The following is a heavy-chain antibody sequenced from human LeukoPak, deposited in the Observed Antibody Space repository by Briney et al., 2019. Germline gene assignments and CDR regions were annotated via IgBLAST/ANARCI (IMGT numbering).Heavy chain of an antibody. CDR2: INHSGST. J-gene: IGHJ6*03. D-gene: IGHD2-2*01. Sequence: PSETLSLACAVYGGSFSGYYWSWIRQSPGKGLDWIGEINHSGSTNYNPSLKSRVTISVDTSKNQFSLKLSSVTAADTAVYYCAREYCSSTSCYLYYMDVWGKGTTVTVSS. V-gene: IGHV4-34*01. CDR3: AREYCSSTSCYLYYMDV. CDR1: GGSFSGYY.